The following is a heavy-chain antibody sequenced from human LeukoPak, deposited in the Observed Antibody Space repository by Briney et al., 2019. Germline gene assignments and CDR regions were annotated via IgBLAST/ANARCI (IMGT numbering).Heavy chain of an antibody. J-gene: IGHJ4*02. Sequence: SETLSLTCTVSGGSISSSSYYWGWIRQPPGKGLEWIGSIYYSGSTYYNPSLKSRVAMSVDTSKNQFSLKLTTVTGADTAVYYCVRSYCSSSSCYAVGYFDYWGQGTPVTVSS. CDR3: VRSYCSSSSCYAVGYFDY. D-gene: IGHD2-2*01. CDR2: IYYSGST. V-gene: IGHV4-39*01. CDR1: GGSISSSSYY.